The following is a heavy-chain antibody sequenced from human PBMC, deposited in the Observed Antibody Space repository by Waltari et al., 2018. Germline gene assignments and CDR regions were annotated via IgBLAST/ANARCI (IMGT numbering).Heavy chain of an antibody. Sequence: QVQLQQWGAGLLEPSETLSLTCAGLGGSFGGYSWAWLRQSPGKGLQFIGEVHQSGGPNYNPSLESRVTISLDMSKNQFSLKLTSVTAADTGIYFCARGETGNFYFDDWGQGSQVTVSS. J-gene: IGHJ4*02. CDR1: GGSFGGYS. D-gene: IGHD7-27*01. CDR2: VHQSGGP. V-gene: IGHV4-34*01. CDR3: ARGETGNFYFDD.